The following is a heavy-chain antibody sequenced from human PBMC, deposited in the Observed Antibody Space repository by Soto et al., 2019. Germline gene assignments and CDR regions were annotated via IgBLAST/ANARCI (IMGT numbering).Heavy chain of an antibody. Sequence: ASVKVSCKASGYTFTGYYMHWVRQAPGQGLGWMGWINPNSGGTNYAQKFQGWVTMTRDTSISTAYMELSRLRSDDTAVYYCARDLGSTSFDYWGQGTLVTGSP. J-gene: IGHJ4*02. CDR1: GYTFTGYY. V-gene: IGHV1-2*04. CDR2: INPNSGGT. D-gene: IGHD1-26*01. CDR3: ARDLGSTSFDY.